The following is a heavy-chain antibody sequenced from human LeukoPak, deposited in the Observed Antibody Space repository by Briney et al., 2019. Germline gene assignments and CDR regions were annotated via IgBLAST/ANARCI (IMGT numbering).Heavy chain of an antibody. J-gene: IGHJ4*02. Sequence: GGSLRLSCTASGFTFSNYAMGWVRQAPGKGLEWVSTFTGRGTNTYYADSVKGRFTISRDNSKNTLYLQMNSLRAEDTAVYYCAKDPPGGGYAAWWGQGTLVTVSS. D-gene: IGHD3-22*01. V-gene: IGHV3-23*01. CDR3: AKDPPGGGYAAW. CDR2: FTGRGTNT. CDR1: GFTFSNYA.